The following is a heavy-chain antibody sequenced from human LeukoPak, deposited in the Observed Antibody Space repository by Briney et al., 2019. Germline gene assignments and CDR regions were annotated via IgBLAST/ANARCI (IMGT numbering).Heavy chain of an antibody. D-gene: IGHD6-19*01. J-gene: IGHJ5*02. CDR1: GYTFTGYY. V-gene: IGHV1-2*04. CDR3: ARSIAVTGRGTSWWFDP. CDR2: INLNTGYT. Sequence: ASVRVSCRASGYTFTGYYMHWVRQAPGQGFEWMGWINLNTGYTNYAQNFQGWVTMTRDTSISTAYMEPSRLRSDDTAVYYCARSIAVTGRGTSWWFDPWGQGTLVTVSS.